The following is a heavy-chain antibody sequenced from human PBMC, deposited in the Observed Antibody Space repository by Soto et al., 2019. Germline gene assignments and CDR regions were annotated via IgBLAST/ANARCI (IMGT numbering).Heavy chain of an antibody. CDR3: ARSHLGYAGYYYDY. CDR1: GYTFTGYG. D-gene: IGHD5-12*01. CDR2: ISGYNGNT. Sequence: QVQLVQSGAEVKKPGASVKVSCKASGYTFTGYGISWVRQAPGQGPEWMGWISGYNGNTNYAQKFKARLTMTTDTSTSTAYMELRSLRSDDTAVYYCARSHLGYAGYYYDYWGQGALVTVSS. J-gene: IGHJ4*02. V-gene: IGHV1-18*01.